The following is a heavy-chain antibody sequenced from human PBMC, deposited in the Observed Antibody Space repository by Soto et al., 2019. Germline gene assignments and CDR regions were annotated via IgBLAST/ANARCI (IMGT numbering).Heavy chain of an antibody. CDR1: GFTFSSYG. V-gene: IGHV3-33*01. J-gene: IGHJ3*02. Sequence: QVQLVESGGGVVQPGRSLRLSCAASGFTFSSYGMHWVRQAPGKGLEWVAVIWYDGSNKYYADSVKGRFTISRDNSKNSLYLQMNSLRAEDTDVYYCARQGYSSTYPAVGDAFDIWGQGTMVTVSS. CDR3: ARQGYSSTYPAVGDAFDI. D-gene: IGHD5-18*01. CDR2: IWYDGSNK.